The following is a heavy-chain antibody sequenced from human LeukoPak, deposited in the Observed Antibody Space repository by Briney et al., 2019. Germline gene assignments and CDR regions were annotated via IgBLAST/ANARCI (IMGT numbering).Heavy chain of an antibody. V-gene: IGHV1-18*01. J-gene: IGHJ4*02. CDR2: TNPYNGNT. CDR1: GDILTNYA. Sequence: ASVKVPCKASGDILTNYAISGVRQAPGQGLEWMGWTNPYNGNTNYAQNLQGRVTMTTDTSTGTAYMELRSLRSVDTAVYYCATRPITAPAGLHWGQGTLVTVSS. D-gene: IGHD6-6*01. CDR3: ATRPITAPAGLH.